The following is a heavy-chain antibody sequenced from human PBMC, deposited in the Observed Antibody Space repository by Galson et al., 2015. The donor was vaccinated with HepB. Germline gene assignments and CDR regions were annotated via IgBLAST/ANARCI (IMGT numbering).Heavy chain of an antibody. V-gene: IGHV3-21*01. CDR1: GFTFSEYS. CDR3: AREYRPTFGSGNYYPNWFDP. CDR2: ISSSSTYT. Sequence: SLRLSCAASGFTFSEYSMSWVRQAPGKGLEWVSSISSSSTYTHYADSVKGRFTMSRDNAKNSLYLQMNGLRAEDTAVYYCAREYRPTFGSGNYYPNWFDPWGQGTLVTVSS. D-gene: IGHD3-10*01. J-gene: IGHJ5*02.